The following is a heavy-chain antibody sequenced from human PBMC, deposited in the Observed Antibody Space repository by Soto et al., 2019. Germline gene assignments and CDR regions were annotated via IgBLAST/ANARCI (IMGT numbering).Heavy chain of an antibody. CDR1: GYTFTSYG. D-gene: IGHD2-15*01. CDR2: ISAYNGNT. V-gene: IGHV1-18*04. Sequence: ASVKVSCKASGYTFTSYGISWVRQAPGQGLEWMGWISAYNGNTNYAQKLQGRVTMTTDTSTSTAYMELRSLRSDDTPVYYCARDGPDMGGYYYYGMDVWGQGTTVTVSS. J-gene: IGHJ6*02. CDR3: ARDGPDMGGYYYYGMDV.